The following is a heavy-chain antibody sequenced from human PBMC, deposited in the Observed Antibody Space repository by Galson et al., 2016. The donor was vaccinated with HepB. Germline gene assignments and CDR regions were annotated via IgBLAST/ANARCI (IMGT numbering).Heavy chain of an antibody. CDR3: ARVGGGAYGVTSFDY. J-gene: IGHJ4*02. D-gene: IGHD3-16*01. Sequence: SETLSLTCTVSGYSISRAYYWAWIRQPPGKGLEWIGNIYHTGSTYYNPSLKSRVTISVDTSKNQFSLKLSYVTAADTAVYFCARVGGGAYGVTSFDYWGQGILVTVSS. V-gene: IGHV4-38-2*02. CDR2: IYHTGST. CDR1: GYSISRAYY.